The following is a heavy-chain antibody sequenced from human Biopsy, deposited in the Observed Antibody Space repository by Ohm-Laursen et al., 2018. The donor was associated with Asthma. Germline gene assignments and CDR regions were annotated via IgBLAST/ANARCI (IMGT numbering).Heavy chain of an antibody. CDR1: GFSFSNFA. J-gene: IGHJ3*02. D-gene: IGHD1-1*01. CDR3: VRDGTDDAFDI. V-gene: IGHV3-30*06. CDR2: ISKDASTQ. Sequence: SLRLSCAASGFSFSNFAIHWVRQAPGKGLEWVGVISKDASTQDYADSVKGRFTMARDNSKNTLDLQMNSLREEDTAVYYCVRDGTDDAFDIWVKGQWSASLQ.